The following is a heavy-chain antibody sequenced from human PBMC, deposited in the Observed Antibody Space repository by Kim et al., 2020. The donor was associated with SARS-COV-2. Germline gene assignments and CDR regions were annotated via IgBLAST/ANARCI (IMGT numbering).Heavy chain of an antibody. CDR1: GFSFGTYW. D-gene: IGHD2-15*01. Sequence: GGSLRLSCAASGFSFGTYWLSWVRQAPERGLEWVASIKEDGSQKNYLDSVKGRVTVSRDNAKNSLYLEMNSLRAEDTAIYYCATTLGGAATAGGCRGQGTLVTVSS. CDR3: ATTLGGAATAGGC. V-gene: IGHV3-7*01. CDR2: IKEDGSQK. J-gene: IGHJ4*02.